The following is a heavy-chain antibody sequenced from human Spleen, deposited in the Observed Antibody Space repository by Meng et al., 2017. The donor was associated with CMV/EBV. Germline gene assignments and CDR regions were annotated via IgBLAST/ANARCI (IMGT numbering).Heavy chain of an antibody. D-gene: IGHD7-27*01. CDR2: IRSKSYGGTT. V-gene: IGHV3-49*04. CDR1: GFAFADYA. J-gene: IGHJ4*02. Sequence: GESLKISCAASGFAFADYAMSWVRQAPGKGLEWVSFIRSKSYGGTTLYAASVKGRFTIPRDDSKGVAYLQMNSLRTEDTAIYYCTRTWLTGDTYYFDFWGQGTLVTVSS. CDR3: TRTWLTGDTYYFDF.